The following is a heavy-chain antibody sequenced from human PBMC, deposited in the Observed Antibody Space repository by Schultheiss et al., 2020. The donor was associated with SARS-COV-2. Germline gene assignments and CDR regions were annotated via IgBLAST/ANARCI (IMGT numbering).Heavy chain of an antibody. Sequence: SETLSLTCAVYGGSFSGYYWSWIRQPPGKGLEWMGYIHYSGSTYYNPSLKSRVTISVDTSKNQFSLKLSSVTAADTAVYYCAKGPRSGYYYVYDYWGQGTLVTVSS. J-gene: IGHJ4*02. CDR1: GGSFSGYY. CDR2: IHYSGST. D-gene: IGHD3-22*01. V-gene: IGHV4-34*09. CDR3: AKGPRSGYYYVYDY.